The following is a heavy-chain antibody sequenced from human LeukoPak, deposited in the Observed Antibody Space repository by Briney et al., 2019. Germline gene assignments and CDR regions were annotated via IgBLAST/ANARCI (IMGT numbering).Heavy chain of an antibody. CDR2: IGTSNGNT. V-gene: IGHV1-18*01. CDR1: GYTFTTYG. J-gene: IGHJ3*02. CDR3: ARQESTARGGAYDI. Sequence: GAPVKVSCKASGYTFTTYGLSWVRQAPGQGLEWMGWIGTSNGNTNYVQRLQGRVTMTRDTSTMTAYMELRSLRSDDTAVYYCARQESTARGGAYDIWGQGTMVTVSS. D-gene: IGHD2-21*02.